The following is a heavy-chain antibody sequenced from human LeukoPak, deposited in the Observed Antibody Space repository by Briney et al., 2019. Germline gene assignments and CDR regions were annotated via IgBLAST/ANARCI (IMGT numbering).Heavy chain of an antibody. Sequence: ASVKVSCKASGYTFTSYGISWVRQAPGQGLEWMGWISAYNGNTNYAQKLQGRVTMTTDTSTSTAYMELSSLRSEDTAVYYCARVPVILRFLEWLGSDAFDIWGQGTMVTVSS. CDR2: ISAYNGNT. V-gene: IGHV1-18*01. CDR3: ARVPVILRFLEWLGSDAFDI. J-gene: IGHJ3*02. CDR1: GYTFTSYG. D-gene: IGHD3-3*01.